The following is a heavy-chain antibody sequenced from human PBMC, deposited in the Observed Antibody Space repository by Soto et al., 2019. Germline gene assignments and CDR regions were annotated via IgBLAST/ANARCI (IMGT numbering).Heavy chain of an antibody. Sequence: QVQLVQSGAEVKKPGSSVKVSCKASGGTFSSYTISWVRQAPGQGLEWMGRIIPILGIANYAQKFQGRVTITADKSTSTAYMELSSLRSEDTAVYYCASGDILVVPAAMWNYYYGMDVWGQGTTVTVSS. V-gene: IGHV1-69*02. J-gene: IGHJ6*02. CDR3: ASGDILVVPAAMWNYYYGMDV. D-gene: IGHD2-2*01. CDR2: IIPILGIA. CDR1: GGTFSSYT.